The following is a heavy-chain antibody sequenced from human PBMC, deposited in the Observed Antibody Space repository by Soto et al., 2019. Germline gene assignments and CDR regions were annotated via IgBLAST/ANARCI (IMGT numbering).Heavy chain of an antibody. J-gene: IGHJ4*03. CDR3: ARVHVMVVAGSTFDY. CDR2: IYHGGTT. Sequence: SETLSLTCTVSGDSISSGSYWGWIRQPPGEGPEWIASIYHGGTTFYNPSLKSRISISVDTSKNQFSLRLTSVTAADTATYYCARVHVMVVAGSTFDYWGPGTLVTVSS. V-gene: IGHV4-38-2*02. CDR1: GDSISSGSY. D-gene: IGHD6-19*01.